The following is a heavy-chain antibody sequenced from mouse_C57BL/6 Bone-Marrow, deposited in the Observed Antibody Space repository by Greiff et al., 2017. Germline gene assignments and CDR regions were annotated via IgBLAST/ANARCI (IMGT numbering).Heavy chain of an antibody. CDR3: TRSLIYYGTDY. CDR2: IDPEDGET. Sequence: VQLQQSGAELVKPGASVKLSCTASGFNFKDYYIHWVKQRTEQGLEWIGRIDPEDGETKYAPKFQDKATITADTSSNTAYLQLSSLTSEDTAVYCRTRSLIYYGTDYWGQGTTLTVSA. J-gene: IGHJ2*01. D-gene: IGHD1-1*01. CDR1: GFNFKDYY. V-gene: IGHV14-2*01.